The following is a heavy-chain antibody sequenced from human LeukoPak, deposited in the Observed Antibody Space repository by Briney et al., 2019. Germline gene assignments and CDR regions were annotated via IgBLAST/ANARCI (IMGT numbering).Heavy chain of an antibody. J-gene: IGHJ6*02. CDR2: ISSSGSTI. D-gene: IGHD1-26*01. V-gene: IGHV3-48*03. CDR1: GFTFSSYE. Sequence: GGSLRLSCAASGFTFSSYEMNWVRQAPGKGLEWVSYISSSGSTIYYAGSVKGRFTISRDNAKNSLYLQMNSLRAEDTAVYYCARGSAIDSGSYFPYYYYYGMDVWGQGTTVTVSS. CDR3: ARGSAIDSGSYFPYYYYYGMDV.